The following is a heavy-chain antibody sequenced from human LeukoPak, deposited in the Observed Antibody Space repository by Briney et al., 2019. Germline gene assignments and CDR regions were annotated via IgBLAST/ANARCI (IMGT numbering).Heavy chain of an antibody. V-gene: IGHV4-30-4*01. CDR1: GGSISSGDYY. D-gene: IGHD3-16*02. J-gene: IGHJ4*02. CDR3: ARDSITFGGVIVQDY. Sequence: PSQTLSLTCTVSGGSISSGDYYWSWIRQPPGKGLEWIGCIYYSGSTYYNPSLKSRVTISVDTSKNQFSLKLSSVTAADTAVYYCARDSITFGGVIVQDYWGQGTLVTVSS. CDR2: IYYSGST.